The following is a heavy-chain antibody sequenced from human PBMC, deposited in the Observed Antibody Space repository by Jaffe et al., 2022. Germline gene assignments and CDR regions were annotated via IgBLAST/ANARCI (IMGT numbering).Heavy chain of an antibody. Sequence: EVQLVESGGGLVQPGRSLRLSCAASGFTFDDYAMHWVRQAPGKGLEWVSGISWNSGSIGYADSVKGRFTISRDNAKNSLYLQMNSLRAEDTALYYCAKARHYDLESSPPSNWGQGTLVTVSS. CDR1: GFTFDDYA. CDR2: ISWNSGSI. V-gene: IGHV3-9*01. J-gene: IGHJ4*02. D-gene: IGHD3-3*01. CDR3: AKARHYDLESSPPSN.